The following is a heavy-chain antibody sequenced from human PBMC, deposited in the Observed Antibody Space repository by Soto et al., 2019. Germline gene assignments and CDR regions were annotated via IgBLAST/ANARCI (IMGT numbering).Heavy chain of an antibody. CDR3: TTPMVTDWAYYGMDV. V-gene: IGHV3-13*01. J-gene: IGHJ6*02. CDR1: GFTFSRYD. D-gene: IGHD5-18*01. Sequence: PGGSLRLSCAASGFTFSRYDIHWVRQATGKGLEWVSAIGSAGDTHYAGSVKGRFTISRENAKTSSYLQMNSLKTEDTAVYYCTTPMVTDWAYYGMDVWGQGTTVTVSS. CDR2: IGSAGDT.